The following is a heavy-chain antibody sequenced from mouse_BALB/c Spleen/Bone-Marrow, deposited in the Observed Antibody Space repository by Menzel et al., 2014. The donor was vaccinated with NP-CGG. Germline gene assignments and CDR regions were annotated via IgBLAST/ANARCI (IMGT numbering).Heavy chain of an antibody. CDR2: IDPANGNT. V-gene: IGHV14-3*02. CDR3: VYGSDWYFDV. Sequence: VQLQQPGAELVKPGASVKLSCTASGFNIKDTYMHWVKERPEQGLEWIGRIDPANGNTKYDPKFQGKATITADTSSNAAYLQLSSLTSEDTAVYYCVYGSDWYFDVWGAGTTVTVSS. D-gene: IGHD1-1*01. J-gene: IGHJ1*01. CDR1: GFNIKDTY.